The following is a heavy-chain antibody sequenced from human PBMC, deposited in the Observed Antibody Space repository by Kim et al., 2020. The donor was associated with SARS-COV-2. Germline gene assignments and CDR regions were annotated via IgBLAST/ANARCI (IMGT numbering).Heavy chain of an antibody. Sequence: GGSLRLSCAASGFTFNTYAMHWVRQAPGKGLDWVAVISYDGTTTYYADSVEGRFTISRDNSKNTLYLQLNSLRAEDTAVYFCARNLLMLREVPYGWYFALWGRGTRGTVSS. CDR1: GFTFNTYA. CDR3: ARNLLMLREVPYGWYFAL. V-gene: IGHV3-30*04. CDR2: ISYDGTTT. J-gene: IGHJ2*01. D-gene: IGHD3-10*01.